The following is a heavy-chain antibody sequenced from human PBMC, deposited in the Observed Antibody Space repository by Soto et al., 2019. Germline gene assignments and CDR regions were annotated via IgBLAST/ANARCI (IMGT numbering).Heavy chain of an antibody. CDR2: IYYSGST. Sequence: QLQLQESGPGLVKPSETLSLTCSVSGGSISSSSYYWGWIRQPPGKGLEWIGRIYYSGSTYYNPSLKSRVTISVDTSKNQCSLKRSSVTAADTAVYYCATLWGQDWGQGTLVTVSS. CDR1: GGSISSSSYY. D-gene: IGHD3-10*01. V-gene: IGHV4-39*01. CDR3: ATLWGQD. J-gene: IGHJ4*02.